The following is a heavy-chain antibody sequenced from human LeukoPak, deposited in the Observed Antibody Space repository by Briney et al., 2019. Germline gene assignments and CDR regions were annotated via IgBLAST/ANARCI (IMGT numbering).Heavy chain of an antibody. CDR1: GYTFTDYF. Sequence: ASVKVSCKASGYTFTDYFIHWVRQAPGQGLEWMGWINPNIGDASYAQKFQDRVTMTRDRSVNTAYMELSRLTSDDTAVYYCARMALDGGDSIGFDSWGQGTLVTVSS. CDR3: ARMALDGGDSIGFDS. V-gene: IGHV1-2*02. J-gene: IGHJ5*01. D-gene: IGHD2-21*02. CDR2: INPNIGDA.